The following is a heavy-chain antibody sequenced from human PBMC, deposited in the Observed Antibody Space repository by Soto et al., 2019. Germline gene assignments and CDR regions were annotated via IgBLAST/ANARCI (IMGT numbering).Heavy chain of an antibody. CDR1: RGTFTTDA. J-gene: IGHJ4*02. V-gene: IGHV1-69*01. CDR2: IIPVFGPP. D-gene: IGHD6-13*01. Sequence: QVQLVQSGAEVKKPGSLVSVSCKSSRGTFTTDAISWVRQAPGQGLEWMGVIIPVFGPPTYAQKFQGRLTITADESTTTAHLELRNLRSEDTAIYYCARGGHNSGWYRTFDFWGQGTLVTVSS. CDR3: ARGGHNSGWYRTFDF.